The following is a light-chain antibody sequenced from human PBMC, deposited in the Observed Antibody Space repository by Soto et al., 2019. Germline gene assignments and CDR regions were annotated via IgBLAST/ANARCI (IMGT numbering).Light chain of an antibody. J-gene: IGLJ1*01. Sequence: QSVLTQPASVSGPPGLSITISCAGTSSDVGGYNSVSWYQQHPGKAPKLLIHEVSDRPSGVSSRFSGSKSGNTASLTISGLQAEDEADYYCSSYTSSDTLVFGPGTKVTVL. CDR1: SSDVGGYNS. CDR3: SSYTSSDTLV. V-gene: IGLV2-14*01. CDR2: EVS.